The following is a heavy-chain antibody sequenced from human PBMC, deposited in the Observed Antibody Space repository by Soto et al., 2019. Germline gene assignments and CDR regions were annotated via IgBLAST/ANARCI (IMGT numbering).Heavy chain of an antibody. CDR2: IWYDGSNK. CDR3: ARLSVRGGYYYGMDV. D-gene: IGHD3-10*01. Sequence: QVQLVESGGGVVQPGRSLRLSCAASGFTFSSYGMHWVRQAPGKGLEWVAVIWYDGSNKYYADSVKGRFTISRDNSKNVLDLQMDSLTAEETAVYYCARLSVRGGYYYGMDVWGQGTTVTVSS. CDR1: GFTFSSYG. V-gene: IGHV3-33*01. J-gene: IGHJ6*02.